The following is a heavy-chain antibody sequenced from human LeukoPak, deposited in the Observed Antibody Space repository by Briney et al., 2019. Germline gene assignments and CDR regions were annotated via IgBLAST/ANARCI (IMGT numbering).Heavy chain of an antibody. CDR2: ISSSSSYI. D-gene: IGHD1-14*01. V-gene: IGHV3-21*01. J-gene: IGHJ4*02. Sequence: PGGSLRLSCAASGFTFSSYWMHWVRQAPGKGLEWVSSISSSSSYIYYADSVKGRFTISRDNAKDSVYLQMNSLRAEDTAVYFCAKAEPASGYDYWGQGTLVTVSS. CDR3: AKAEPASGYDY. CDR1: GFTFSSYW.